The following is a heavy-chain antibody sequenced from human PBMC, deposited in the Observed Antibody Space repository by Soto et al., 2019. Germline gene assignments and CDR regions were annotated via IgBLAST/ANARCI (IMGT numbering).Heavy chain of an antibody. V-gene: IGHV3-30-3*01. CDR1: GFTFSSNA. J-gene: IGHJ4*02. CDR2: MSYDGSNE. D-gene: IGHD4-17*01. CDR3: ARDSILSGTTRPPPLDY. Sequence: QVQLVESGGGVVQPGRSLRLSCAASGFTFSSNAMHWVRQAPGKGLEWVAVMSYDGSNEYYADSVKGRFTISRDNSKNTLNLQRNSLRAEDTAVYYCARDSILSGTTRPPPLDYWGQGTLVTVSS.